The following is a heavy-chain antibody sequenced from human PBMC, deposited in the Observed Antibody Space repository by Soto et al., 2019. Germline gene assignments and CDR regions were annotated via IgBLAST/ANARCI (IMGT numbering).Heavy chain of an antibody. Sequence: SETLSLTCTVSGGSISSSSYYWGWIRQPPGKGLEWIGSIYYSWSTYYNPSLKSRVTISVDTSKNQFSLKLSSVTAADTAVYYCARDPLGGKMLVDYWGQGTLVTVSS. CDR3: ARDPLGGKMLVDY. D-gene: IGHD3-16*01. CDR1: GGSISSSSYY. CDR2: IYYSWST. J-gene: IGHJ4*02. V-gene: IGHV4-39*07.